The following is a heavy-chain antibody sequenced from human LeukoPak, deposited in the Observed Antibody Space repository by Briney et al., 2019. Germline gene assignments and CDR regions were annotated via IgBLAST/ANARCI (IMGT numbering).Heavy chain of an antibody. J-gene: IGHJ3*02. CDR2: IGTGTDT. D-gene: IGHD4-17*01. V-gene: IGHV3-13*01. CDR3: ARDRRADYGRNDDAFDI. CDR1: GFTFNNYD. Sequence: GGSLRLSCAASGFTFNNYDMHWVRQATGKGLEWVSHIGTGTDTHYSDSVKGRFTISRENAKNSLYLQMSSLRAGDTAVYYCARDRRADYGRNDDAFDIWGQGTMVTVSS.